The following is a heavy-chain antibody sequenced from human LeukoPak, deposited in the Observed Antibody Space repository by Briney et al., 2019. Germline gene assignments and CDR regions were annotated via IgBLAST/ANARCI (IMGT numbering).Heavy chain of an antibody. CDR1: GGSISSYY. V-gene: IGHV4-59*01. Sequence: SETLFLTCTVSGGSISSYYWSWIRQSPGKGLEWIGYIYYSGSTNYNPSLKSRVTISVDTSKNQFSLKLSSVTAADTAVYYCARGHESYSGSYYLDYWGQGTLVTVSS. CDR2: IYYSGST. J-gene: IGHJ4*02. CDR3: ARGHESYSGSYYLDY. D-gene: IGHD1-26*01.